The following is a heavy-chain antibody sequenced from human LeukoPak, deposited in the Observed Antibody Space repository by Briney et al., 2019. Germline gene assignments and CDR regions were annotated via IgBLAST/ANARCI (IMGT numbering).Heavy chain of an antibody. D-gene: IGHD3/OR15-3a*01. J-gene: IGHJ4*02. CDR2: INHSGST. Sequence: MASETLPLTCAVYGGSFSGYYWSWIRQPPGKGLEWIGEINHSGSTNYNPSLKSRVTISVDTSKNQFSLKLSSVTAADTAVYYCARQTGSGLFILPGGQGTLVTVSS. CDR3: ARQTGSGLFILP. CDR1: GGSFSGYY. V-gene: IGHV4-34*01.